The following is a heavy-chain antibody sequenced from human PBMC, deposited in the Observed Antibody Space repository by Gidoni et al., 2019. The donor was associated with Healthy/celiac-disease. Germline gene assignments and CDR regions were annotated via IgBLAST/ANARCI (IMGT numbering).Heavy chain of an antibody. CDR1: GFTFSRYG. J-gene: IGHJ4*02. CDR2: LSYDGSSK. D-gene: IGHD2-21*01. V-gene: IGHV3-30*18. Sequence: VHLVESGGGVVQPGRSLRPFCATSGFTFSRYGMHWVRPAPGKGLGWVAVLSYDGSSKYYADSVKGRFTISRDNSRNTLYLQMNSLRAEDTAVYYCAKDRRKHYFDYWGQGTLVTVSS. CDR3: AKDRRKHYFDY.